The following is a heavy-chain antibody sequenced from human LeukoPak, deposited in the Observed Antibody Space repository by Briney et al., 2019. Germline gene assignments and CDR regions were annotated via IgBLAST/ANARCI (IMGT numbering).Heavy chain of an antibody. CDR2: ISGSGGST. J-gene: IGHJ4*02. CDR1: GFTFRSYA. Sequence: GGSLSLSCSASGFTFRSYAMSWLRQAPGKGLAWVSAISGSGGSTYYADSVKGRFTISRDNSKNTLYLQMNSLRAEDTAVYYCANLYSSSSITDYWGQGTLVTVSS. D-gene: IGHD6-6*01. CDR3: ANLYSSSSITDY. V-gene: IGHV3-23*01.